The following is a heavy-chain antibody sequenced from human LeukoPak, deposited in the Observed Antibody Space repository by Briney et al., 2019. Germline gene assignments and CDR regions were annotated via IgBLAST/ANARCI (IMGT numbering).Heavy chain of an antibody. Sequence: GGSLRLSCAASGFTFSSYGMHWVRQAPGMGLEWVAVIWYDGSNKYYADSVKGRFTISRDNSKNTLYLQMNSLRAEDTAVYYCARRSEGSSFDYWGQGTLVTVSS. V-gene: IGHV3-33*01. J-gene: IGHJ4*02. CDR2: IWYDGSNK. D-gene: IGHD6-6*01. CDR1: GFTFSSYG. CDR3: ARRSEGSSFDY.